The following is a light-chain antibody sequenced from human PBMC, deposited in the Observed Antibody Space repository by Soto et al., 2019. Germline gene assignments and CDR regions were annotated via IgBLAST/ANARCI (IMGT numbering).Light chain of an antibody. Sequence: DIVLTQSPATLSLSPGERATLSCRASQSVSSYLAWYQQKPGQAPRLLIYDASIRATGIPARFSGSGSGTDFTLTISRLEPEDFAVYYCQQYGRGFGGGTKVEIK. J-gene: IGKJ4*01. V-gene: IGKV3-11*01. CDR1: QSVSSY. CDR2: DAS. CDR3: QQYGRG.